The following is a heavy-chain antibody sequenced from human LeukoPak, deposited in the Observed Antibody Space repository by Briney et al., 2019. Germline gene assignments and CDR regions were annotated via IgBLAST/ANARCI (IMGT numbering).Heavy chain of an antibody. CDR2: ITASGGNT. CDR1: GFTFSSYA. D-gene: IGHD5-18*01. J-gene: IGHJ4*02. CDR3: AKGNGYSYGRYYFDY. Sequence: GGSLRLSCAASGFTFSSYAMGWVRQAPGKGLEWVAAITASGGNTYYADSVKGRFTISRDNSKNTLYLQVNSLRAEDTAVYYCAKGNGYSYGRYYFDYWGQGTLVTVSS. V-gene: IGHV3-23*01.